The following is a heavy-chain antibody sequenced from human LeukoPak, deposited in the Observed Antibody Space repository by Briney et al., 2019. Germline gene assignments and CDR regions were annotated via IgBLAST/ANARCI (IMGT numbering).Heavy chain of an antibody. Sequence: ASVKVSCKASGYTFTGYYMHWVRQAPGQGLEWVGWINPNSGGTNYAQRFQGRVTMTRDTSISTAYMELSRLRSDDTAVYYCARATGYSSGWYNYWGQGTLVTVSS. D-gene: IGHD6-19*01. CDR2: INPNSGGT. V-gene: IGHV1-2*02. CDR3: ARATGYSSGWYNY. J-gene: IGHJ4*02. CDR1: GYTFTGYY.